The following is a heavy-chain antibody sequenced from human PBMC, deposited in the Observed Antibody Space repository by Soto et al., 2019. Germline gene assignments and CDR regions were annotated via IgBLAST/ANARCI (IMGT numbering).Heavy chain of an antibody. CDR3: ARDHTDGSGPYDY. Sequence: QVQLQESGPGLVKPSQTLSLTCTVSGGSISSGGYYWSWIRQHPGKGLEWIGDIYYSGSTYYNPSLKSRVTISVDTSKNQCSLKLSSVTAADTAVYYCARDHTDGSGPYDYWGQGTLVTVSS. D-gene: IGHD3-10*01. CDR1: GGSISSGGYY. J-gene: IGHJ4*02. CDR2: IYYSGST. V-gene: IGHV4-31*03.